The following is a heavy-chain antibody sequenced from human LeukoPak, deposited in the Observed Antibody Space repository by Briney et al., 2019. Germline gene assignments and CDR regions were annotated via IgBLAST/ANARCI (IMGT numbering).Heavy chain of an antibody. V-gene: IGHV4-59*08. CDR2: IYYSGST. J-gene: IGHJ4*02. Sequence: SETLSLTCTVSGGSISSHYWSWIRQPPGKTLEWIGYIYYSGSTNYNPSLKSRVTISVDTSKNQFSLKLSSVTAADTAVYYCARMKQWLVPYYFDYWGQGTLVTVSS. D-gene: IGHD6-19*01. CDR1: GGSISSHY. CDR3: ARMKQWLVPYYFDY.